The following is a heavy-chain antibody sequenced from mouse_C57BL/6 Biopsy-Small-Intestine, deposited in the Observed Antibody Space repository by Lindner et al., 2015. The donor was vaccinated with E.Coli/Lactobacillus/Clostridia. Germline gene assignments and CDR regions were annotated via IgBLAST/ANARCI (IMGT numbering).Heavy chain of an antibody. J-gene: IGHJ3*01. CDR2: ISPYFGNT. CDR1: GYSFTGYN. CDR3: ARKRLLYYGDPWFAY. D-gene: IGHD2-13*01. Sequence: VQLQESGAELVKPGASVRISCKASGYSFTGYNMNWVKQSHGKSLEWIGNISPYFGNTNYNQKFEGKATLTVDKSSSTAYLQLNSLTSEDSAVYYCARKRLLYYGDPWFAYWGQGTLVTVSA. V-gene: IGHV1-39*01.